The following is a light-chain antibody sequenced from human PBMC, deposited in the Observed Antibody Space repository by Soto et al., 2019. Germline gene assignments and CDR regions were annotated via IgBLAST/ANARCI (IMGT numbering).Light chain of an antibody. CDR2: GAS. CDR1: QSVSSSY. V-gene: IGKV3-20*01. Sequence: EIVLTQSPGTLSLSPGERATLSCRASQSVSSSYLAWYQQKPGQAPRLLIYGASSRATGIPDRFSGSGSGTDFTLTISRLEPEDFAVYYCPQYGSSPFTFVPGTKLDI. CDR3: PQYGSSPFT. J-gene: IGKJ3*01.